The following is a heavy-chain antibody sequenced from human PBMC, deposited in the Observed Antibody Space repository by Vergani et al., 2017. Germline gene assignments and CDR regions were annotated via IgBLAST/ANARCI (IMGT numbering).Heavy chain of an antibody. CDR2: IKEDGSEK. V-gene: IGHV3-7*01. Sequence: VQLAESGGGVVQPGRSLRLSCAGSSFSVSSHYMTWVRQAPGKGLEWVAAIKEDGSEKQYVDSVKGRFTISRDNAKKSLYLQMNSLRGEDTAVYYCARGNSLGSYWGQGTLVTVSS. D-gene: IGHD1-7*01. J-gene: IGHJ4*02. CDR1: SFSVSSHY. CDR3: ARGNSLGSY.